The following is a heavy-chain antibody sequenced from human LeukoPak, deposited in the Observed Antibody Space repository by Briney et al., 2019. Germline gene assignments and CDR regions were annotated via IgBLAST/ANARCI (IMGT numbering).Heavy chain of an antibody. CDR3: ARPAFTYYYDSSGYYRPPDAFDI. D-gene: IGHD3-22*01. J-gene: IGHJ3*02. CDR2: ISSSSSYI. CDR1: GFTFSSYS. V-gene: IGHV3-21*01. Sequence: GGSLRLSCAASGFTFSSYSRMWVRQAPGKVLEGVSSISSSSSYIYYAHSVKGRFIISRDNAQNSLYLKMNSLRAEDTAVYYCARPAFTYYYDSSGYYRPPDAFDIWGQGTMVTVSS.